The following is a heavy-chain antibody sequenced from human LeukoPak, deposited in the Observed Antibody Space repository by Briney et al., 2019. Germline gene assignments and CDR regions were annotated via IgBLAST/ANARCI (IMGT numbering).Heavy chain of an antibody. CDR2: ISDSGGNT. CDR3: AKRGVVIRVILVGFHKEAYYFES. Sequence: PGGSLRLSCAVSGITLSNYGMSWVRQAPGKGPEWVAGISDSGGNTKYADSVKGRFTISRDNPKNTLYLQMNSLRAEDTAVYFCAKRGVVIRVILVGFHKEAYYFESWGQGALVTVSS. V-gene: IGHV3-23*01. CDR1: GITLSNYG. J-gene: IGHJ4*02. D-gene: IGHD3/OR15-3a*01.